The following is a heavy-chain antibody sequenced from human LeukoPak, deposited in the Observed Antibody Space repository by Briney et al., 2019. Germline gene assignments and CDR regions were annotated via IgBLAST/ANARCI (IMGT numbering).Heavy chain of an antibody. CDR1: DDSFSSHY. CDR3: ARDLVTVTKGFDI. D-gene: IGHD4-17*01. V-gene: IGHV4-59*11. Sequence: SETLSLTCAVSDDSFSSHYWTWIPQPPGKGLEWIGYISYVGSTNYNPSLKSRVTISIDTSKNQFSLKLSSVTAADTAVYYCARDLVTVTKGFDIWGQGTMVSVSS. J-gene: IGHJ3*02. CDR2: ISYVGST.